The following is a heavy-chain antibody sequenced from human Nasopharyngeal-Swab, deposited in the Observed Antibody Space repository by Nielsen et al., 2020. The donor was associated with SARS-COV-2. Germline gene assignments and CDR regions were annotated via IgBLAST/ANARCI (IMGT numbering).Heavy chain of an antibody. Sequence: GGSLRLSCAASGFTFPSYSMNWVRQAPGKGLEWVSSISRSGAYIFYADSVKGRFTISRDNTKNSLYLEMNSLRADDTAVYYCARGADAEAYCGGDCFSEYFFDSWGQGTLVTVSS. CDR3: ARGADAEAYCGGDCFSEYFFDS. D-gene: IGHD2-21*02. V-gene: IGHV3-21*01. CDR1: GFTFPSYS. J-gene: IGHJ4*02. CDR2: ISRSGAYI.